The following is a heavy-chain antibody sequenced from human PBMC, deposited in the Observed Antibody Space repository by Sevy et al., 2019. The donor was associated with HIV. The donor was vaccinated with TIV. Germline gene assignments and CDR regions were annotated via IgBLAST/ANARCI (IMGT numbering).Heavy chain of an antibody. Sequence: GGSLRLSCAASGFTFNNAWMSWVRQAPGKGLEWVGRIKRRPDGGTADYAAPVKGRFTSSRDDSRDTLYLEMNSLRNADTAVYYCATDRLPNALLITLARAVNASYFDNCGQGTLVTVSS. CDR3: ATDRLPNALLITLARAVNASYFDN. CDR1: GFTFNNAW. D-gene: IGHD3-10*01. V-gene: IGHV3-15*01. CDR2: IKRRPDGGTA. J-gene: IGHJ4*02.